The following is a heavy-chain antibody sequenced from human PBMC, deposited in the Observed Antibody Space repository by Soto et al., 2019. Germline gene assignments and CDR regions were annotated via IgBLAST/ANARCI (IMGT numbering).Heavy chain of an antibody. CDR1: GDSMSSSDYY. CDR3: ARRTVNIRTFYSGLKTHCFDY. J-gene: IGHJ4*02. Sequence: QLQLHDSGPGLVKPSETLSLTCAVSGDSMSSSDYYWGWIRQPPGKGLEGIGSIYYSGSTYYNPSLQSRVAISVDTSKNQFSLKLKSVTAADTAIYYCARRTVNIRTFYSGLKTHCFDYWGQGAPVTVSS. D-gene: IGHD6-19*01. CDR2: IYYSGST. V-gene: IGHV4-39*01.